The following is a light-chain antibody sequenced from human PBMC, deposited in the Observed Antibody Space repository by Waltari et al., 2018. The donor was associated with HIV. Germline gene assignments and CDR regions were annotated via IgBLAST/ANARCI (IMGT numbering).Light chain of an antibody. CDR2: INSDGYY. CDR1: SGQSHYA. CDR3: QTWGTGIQDVV. V-gene: IGLV4-69*01. J-gene: IGLJ2*01. Sequence: QLVLTQSPSASESLGASVKLTCSLSSGQSHYAIAWHQQQAQRGPRYLMKINSDGYYSKGDGIPDRFSGSSSGTERYLIISSLQSEDEADYYCQTWGTGIQDVVFGGGTTLTVL.